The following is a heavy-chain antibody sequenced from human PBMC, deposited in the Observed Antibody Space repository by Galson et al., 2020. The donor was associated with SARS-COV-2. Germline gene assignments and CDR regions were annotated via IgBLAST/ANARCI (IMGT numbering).Heavy chain of an antibody. CDR3: ARDERVRGVISY. J-gene: IGHJ4*02. Sequence: NSGGSLRLSCAASGFTFSSYSMNWVRQAPGKGLEWVSSISSSSSYIYYADSVKGRFTISRDNAKNSLYLQMNSLRAEDTAVYYCARDERVRGVISYWGQGTLFTVSS. CDR2: ISSSSSYI. V-gene: IGHV3-21*01. D-gene: IGHD3-10*01. CDR1: GFTFSSYS.